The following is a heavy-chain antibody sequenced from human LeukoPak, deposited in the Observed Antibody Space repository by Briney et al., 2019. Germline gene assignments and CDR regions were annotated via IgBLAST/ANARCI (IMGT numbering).Heavy chain of an antibody. CDR3: ASRDCSSEGCYPAFDY. V-gene: IGHV3-23*01. D-gene: IGHD2-15*01. CDR1: GFSFTIYG. Sequence: GGSLRLSCAASGFSFTIYGMRWVRQAPGKGLEWRSAINENGAITKYADSARGGFTISRANSKDTLYLQINSPRVEDTAVYYCASRDCSSEGCYPAFDYWGQGTLVTVSS. J-gene: IGHJ4*02. CDR2: INENGAIT.